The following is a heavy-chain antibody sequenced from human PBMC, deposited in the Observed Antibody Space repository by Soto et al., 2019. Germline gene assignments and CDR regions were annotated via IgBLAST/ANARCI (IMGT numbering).Heavy chain of an antibody. D-gene: IGHD6-13*01. CDR3: ASEDSSSWYSVYYYYGMDV. J-gene: IGHJ6*02. V-gene: IGHV4-39*01. Sequence: PSETLSLTCTVSGGSISSSSYYWGWIRQPPGKGLEWIGSIYYSGSTYYNPSLKSRVTISVDTSKNQFSLKLSSVTAADTAVYYCASEDSSSWYSVYYYYGMDVWGQGTTVTVSS. CDR2: IYYSGST. CDR1: GGSISSSSYY.